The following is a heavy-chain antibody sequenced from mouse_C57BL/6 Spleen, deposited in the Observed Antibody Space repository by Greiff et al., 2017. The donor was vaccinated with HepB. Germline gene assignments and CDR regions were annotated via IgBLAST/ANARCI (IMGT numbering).Heavy chain of an antibody. D-gene: IGHD1-1*01. CDR2: IHPNSGST. J-gene: IGHJ3*01. CDR1: GYTFTSYW. CDR3: ARGGYYGSSFFAY. Sequence: QVQLQQPGAELVKPGASVKLSCKASGYTFTSYWMHWVKQRPGQGLEWIGMIHPNSGSTNYNEKFKSKATLTVDTSSSTAYMQLSSLTSEDSAVYYCARGGYYGSSFFAYWGQGLWSLSLQ. V-gene: IGHV1-64*01.